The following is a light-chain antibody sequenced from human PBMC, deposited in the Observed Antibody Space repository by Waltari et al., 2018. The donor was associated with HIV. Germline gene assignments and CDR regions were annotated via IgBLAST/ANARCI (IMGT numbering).Light chain of an antibody. Sequence: QSALTQPASVSGSPGQSITISCSGTSSDISPYVFVSWYQKHPAKAPKLLIYDVTARPSGVSRRFSGSKSGSTASLTISSIQADDEADYYCSSYTTSNTVVFGPGTKLSVL. V-gene: IGLV2-14*03. CDR1: SSDISPYVF. CDR3: SSYTTSNTVV. J-gene: IGLJ2*01. CDR2: DVT.